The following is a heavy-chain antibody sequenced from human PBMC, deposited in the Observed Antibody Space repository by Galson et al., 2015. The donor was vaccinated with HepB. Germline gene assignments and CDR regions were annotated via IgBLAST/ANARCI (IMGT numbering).Heavy chain of an antibody. Sequence: SLRLSCAASGFTFSTYTMHWVRQAPGKGLQWVAVISYDGSNPYYADSVKGRFSISRDNSKNTLYVQMNSLRPEDTAVYYCTRDRRSGTYYDYYYYMDVWGKGTTVTVSS. V-gene: IGHV3-30-3*01. J-gene: IGHJ6*03. D-gene: IGHD1-26*01. CDR1: GFTFSTYT. CDR2: ISYDGSNP. CDR3: TRDRRSGTYYDYYYYMDV.